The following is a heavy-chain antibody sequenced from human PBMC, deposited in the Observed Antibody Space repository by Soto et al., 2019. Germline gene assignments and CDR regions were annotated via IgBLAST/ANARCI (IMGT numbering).Heavy chain of an antibody. CDR2: IKSKTDGGTT. Sequence: WGSLRVSCAASVFTFSSAWMSWVRQAPGKGPEWVGRIKSKTDGGTTDYAAPVKGRFTISRDDSKNTLYLQMKSLKTEDTAVYYCRAVRGVITLYYYYGMDVWGQGTTVTVSS. CDR1: VFTFSSAW. D-gene: IGHD3-10*01. CDR3: RAVRGVITLYYYYGMDV. J-gene: IGHJ6*01. V-gene: IGHV3-15*01.